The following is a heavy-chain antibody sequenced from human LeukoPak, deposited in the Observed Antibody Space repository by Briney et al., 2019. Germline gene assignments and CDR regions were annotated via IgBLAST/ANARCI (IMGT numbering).Heavy chain of an antibody. Sequence: ASVKVSCKVSGYTLTELSMHWVRQAPGKGLEWMGGFDPEDGETIYAQRFRGRVTMTEDTSTDTAYMELSSLRSEDTAVYYCARAEWRDDYYFDYWGQGTLVTVSS. J-gene: IGHJ4*02. CDR2: FDPEDGET. CDR3: ARAEWRDDYYFDY. D-gene: IGHD3-3*01. V-gene: IGHV1-24*01. CDR1: GYTLTELS.